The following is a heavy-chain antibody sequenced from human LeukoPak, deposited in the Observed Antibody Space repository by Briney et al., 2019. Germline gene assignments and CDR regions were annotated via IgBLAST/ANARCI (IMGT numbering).Heavy chain of an antibody. CDR2: INHSGST. D-gene: IGHD3-10*01. J-gene: IGHJ5*02. V-gene: IGHV4-34*01. CDR1: GGSISSYY. CDR3: ARRGWFDP. Sequence: PSETLSLTCTVSGGSISSYYWSWIRQPPGKGLEWIGEINHSGSTNYNPSLKSRVTISVDTSKNQFSLKLSSVTAADTAVYYCARRGWFDPWGQGTLVTVSS.